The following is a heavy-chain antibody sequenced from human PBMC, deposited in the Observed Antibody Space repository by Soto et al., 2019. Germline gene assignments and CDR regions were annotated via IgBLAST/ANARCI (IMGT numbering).Heavy chain of an antibody. CDR2: ISYDGSNK. CDR1: GFTFSSYG. D-gene: IGHD6-13*01. V-gene: IGHV3-30*18. CDR3: AKDWQQLVLDY. J-gene: IGHJ4*02. Sequence: PGGSLRLSCAASGFTFSSYGMHWVRQAPGKGLEWVAVISYDGSNKYYADSVKGRFTISRDNSKNTLYLQMNSLRAEDTAVYYCAKDWQQLVLDYWGQGTLVTVSS.